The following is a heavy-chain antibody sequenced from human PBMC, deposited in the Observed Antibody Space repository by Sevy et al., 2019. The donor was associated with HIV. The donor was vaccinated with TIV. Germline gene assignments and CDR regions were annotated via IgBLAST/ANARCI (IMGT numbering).Heavy chain of an antibody. D-gene: IGHD3-22*01. CDR2: ICGSGGVT. Sequence: GGSLRLSCKPSGFTFTSYAMNWVRQAPGKGLEWISTICGSGGVTYYSDSVKGRFTISRDKSKNTLCLQMNSLRTEDTALYYCAGGRYDSSGSFDALDIWGRGTMVTVSS. CDR3: AGGRYDSSGSFDALDI. J-gene: IGHJ3*02. CDR1: GFTFTSYA. V-gene: IGHV3-23*01.